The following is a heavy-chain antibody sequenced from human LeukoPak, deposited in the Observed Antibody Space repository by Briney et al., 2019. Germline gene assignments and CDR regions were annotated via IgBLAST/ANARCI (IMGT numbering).Heavy chain of an antibody. Sequence: PGGSLRLSCSASGVTFSSYSMHWVRQAPGKGLEWVAVISYDGNNKYDADSVKGRFTISRDNSKNTLYLQMNSLRAEDTAVYYCARLPGYCSSNSCYKMTIPFDYWGQGTLVTVSS. CDR3: ARLPGYCSSNSCYKMTIPFDY. D-gene: IGHD2-2*02. CDR1: GVTFSSYS. V-gene: IGHV3-30-3*01. J-gene: IGHJ4*02. CDR2: ISYDGNNK.